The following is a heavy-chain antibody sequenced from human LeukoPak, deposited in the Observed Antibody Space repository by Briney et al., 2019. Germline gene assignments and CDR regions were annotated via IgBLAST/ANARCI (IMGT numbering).Heavy chain of an antibody. CDR1: DGAITGCY. D-gene: IGHD6-13*01. CDR3: ARGYSISWTYYFDY. Sequence: PSETLSLTCTVSDGAITGCYWGWIRQPPGKGLDWIGHLHYGGSTNYNPSLKSRVTISVDTSKNHFSLKLSSVTAADTAVYYCARGYSISWTYYFDYWGQGALVTVSS. CDR2: LHYGGST. V-gene: IGHV4-59*01. J-gene: IGHJ4*02.